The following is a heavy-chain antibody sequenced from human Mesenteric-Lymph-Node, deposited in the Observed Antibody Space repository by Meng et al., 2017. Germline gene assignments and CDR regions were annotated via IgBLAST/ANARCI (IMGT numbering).Heavy chain of an antibody. J-gene: IGHJ4*02. CDR2: IYHGGNT. CDR3: ARDPTGGEDHHSV. Sequence: QVHLRESGRGRWKPSQSLSLTCTVSGDPFSSYYFWSWLRVPPGKVLEMIWYIYHGGNTDYNPSLRSRVTISVDNSKNQFSLKLNSMTAADTAVYYCARDPTGGEDHHSVWGQGTLVTVSS. V-gene: IGHV4-30-4*01. CDR1: GDPFSSYYF. D-gene: IGHD1-14*01.